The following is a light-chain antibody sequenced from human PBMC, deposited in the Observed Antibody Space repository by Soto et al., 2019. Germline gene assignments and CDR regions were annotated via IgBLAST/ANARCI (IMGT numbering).Light chain of an antibody. V-gene: IGKV1-5*03. Sequence: DIQMTQSPSSVSASVGYRVTIICRASQGITSWLAWYQQKLGKAPKLLIYKASSLESGVPSRFSGSGSGTEVTLTISSLQPADFATYYCQQYNSYSRTFGQGTKVDIK. J-gene: IGKJ1*01. CDR2: KAS. CDR3: QQYNSYSRT. CDR1: QGITSW.